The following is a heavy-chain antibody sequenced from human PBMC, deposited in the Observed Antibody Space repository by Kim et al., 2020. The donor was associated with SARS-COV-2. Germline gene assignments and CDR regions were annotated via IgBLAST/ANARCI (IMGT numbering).Heavy chain of an antibody. CDR3: SRLEVVTADFDF. J-gene: IGHJ4*02. Sequence: SETLSLTCTVSGGSISSSSYYWGWIRQPPGKGLEWFGSIYYSGSTYYNPSLKSRVTISVDTSKNQFSLKLSSVTAADTAVYYCSRLEVVTADFDFWGQG. CDR2: IYYSGST. D-gene: IGHD2-21*02. V-gene: IGHV4-39*01. CDR1: GGSISSSSYY.